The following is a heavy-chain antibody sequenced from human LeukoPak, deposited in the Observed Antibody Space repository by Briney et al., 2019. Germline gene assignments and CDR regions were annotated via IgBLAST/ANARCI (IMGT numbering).Heavy chain of an antibody. J-gene: IGHJ4*02. Sequence: EASVKVSCKASGYTFTGYYMHWVRQAPGQGLEWMGWINPNSGGTNYAQKFQGRVTMTRDTSISTAYMELSRLRSDDTAVYYCARDGYSYGTHPFFDYWGQGTLVTVSS. CDR2: INPNSGGT. CDR1: GYTFTGYY. CDR3: ARDGYSYGTHPFFDY. V-gene: IGHV1-2*02. D-gene: IGHD5-18*01.